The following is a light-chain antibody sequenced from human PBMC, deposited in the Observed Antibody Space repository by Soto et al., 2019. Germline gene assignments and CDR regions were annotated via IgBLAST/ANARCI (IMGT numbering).Light chain of an antibody. J-gene: IGKJ5*01. V-gene: IGKV3D-7*01. CDR1: QSVNSNY. CDR3: QQSYSTPSIT. Sequence: EMVMTQSPAILSVSPGESATLSCRASQSVNSNYLAWYQQHPGQPPRLLIYGISTRATGIPARFSGSGSGTDFTLTISSLQPEDFATYYCQQSYSTPSITFGQGTRLEIK. CDR2: GIS.